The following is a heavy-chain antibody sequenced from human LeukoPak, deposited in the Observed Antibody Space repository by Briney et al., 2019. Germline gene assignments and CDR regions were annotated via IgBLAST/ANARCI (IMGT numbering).Heavy chain of an antibody. CDR1: GGSISSYY. CDR2: IYYSGST. V-gene: IGHV4-59*01. Sequence: SETLSLTCTVSGGSISSYYWSWIRQPPGKGLEWIGYIYYSGSTNYNPSLKSRVTISVDTSKNQFSLKLSSVTAADTAVYYCARVGDNWKDGYYFDYWGQGTLVTVSS. J-gene: IGHJ4*02. CDR3: ARVGDNWKDGYYFDY. D-gene: IGHD1-20*01.